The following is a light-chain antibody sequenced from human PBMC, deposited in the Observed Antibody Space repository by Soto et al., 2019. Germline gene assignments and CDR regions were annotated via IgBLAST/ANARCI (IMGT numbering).Light chain of an antibody. CDR3: QQYNTYSGT. CDR2: DAS. CDR1: QSINNW. J-gene: IGKJ1*01. Sequence: DIQMAQSPSILSASVGDRVTITCRASQSINNWLAWYQQKPGKAPKLLIYDASSLENGVPSRFSGSVSGEEFTLTISSLQPDDFVTYYCQQYNTYSGTFGQGTTVEVK. V-gene: IGKV1-5*01.